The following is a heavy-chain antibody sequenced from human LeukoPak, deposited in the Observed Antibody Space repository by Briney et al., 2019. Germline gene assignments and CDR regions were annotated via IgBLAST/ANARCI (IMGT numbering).Heavy chain of an antibody. D-gene: IGHD3-9*01. J-gene: IGHJ5*02. V-gene: IGHV3-53*01. CDR1: GFTVSSNY. CDR2: IYSGGST. Sequence: GGSLRLSCAASGFTVSSNYMSWVRQAPGKGLEWVSVIYSGGSTYYADSVKGRFTISRDNSKNTLYLQMNSLRAEDTAVYYCARGTTDYDILTGPSLAPYWFDPWGQGTLVTVSS. CDR3: ARGTTDYDILTGPSLAPYWFDP.